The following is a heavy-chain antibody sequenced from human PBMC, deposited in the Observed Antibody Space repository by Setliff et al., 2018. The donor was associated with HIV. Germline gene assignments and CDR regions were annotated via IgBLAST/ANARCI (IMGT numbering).Heavy chain of an antibody. Sequence: SETLSLTCAVSGGSISIAGYYWSWIRQHPGKGLEWIGYIYYSGSTYYNPSLKSRLTISVDMSKNQFSPKLRSVTAADSAVYYCARGVIDYGDYWTFDYWGQGTLVTVSS. D-gene: IGHD4-17*01. CDR3: ARGVIDYGDYWTFDY. CDR1: GGSISIAGYY. CDR2: IYYSGST. J-gene: IGHJ4*02. V-gene: IGHV4-31*11.